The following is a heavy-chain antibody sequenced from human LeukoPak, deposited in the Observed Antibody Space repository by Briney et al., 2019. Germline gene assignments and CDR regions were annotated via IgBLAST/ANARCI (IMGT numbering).Heavy chain of an antibody. CDR1: GYTFTGYY. J-gene: IGHJ4*02. D-gene: IGHD2-21*02. Sequence: ASVTVSYLRSGYTFTGYYIQWVRQAPGQGLEWMGWINPNSGGTNYAQKFQGRVTMTRDTTISTAYMELSRLRSDDTAVYYCASEDGDCVRYDYWGQG. CDR2: INPNSGGT. CDR3: ASEDGDCVRYDY. V-gene: IGHV1-2*02.